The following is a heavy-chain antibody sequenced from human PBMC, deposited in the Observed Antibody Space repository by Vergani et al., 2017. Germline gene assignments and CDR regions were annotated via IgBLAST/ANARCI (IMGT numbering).Heavy chain of an antibody. V-gene: IGHV3-21*01. J-gene: IGHJ3*02. Sequence: EVQLVESGGGLVKPGGSLRLSCAASGFTFSSYSMNWVRQAPGKGLEWVSSISSSSSYIYYADSVKGRFTISRDNAKNSLYLQMNSLRAEDTAVYYCARDDIVGATTTPDAFDSWGQATMVTVSS. CDR2: ISSSSSYI. CDR3: ARDDIVGATTTPDAFDS. D-gene: IGHD1-26*01. CDR1: GFTFSSYS.